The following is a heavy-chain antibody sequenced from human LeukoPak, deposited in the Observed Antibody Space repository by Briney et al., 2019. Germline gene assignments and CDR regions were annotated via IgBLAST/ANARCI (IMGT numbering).Heavy chain of an antibody. J-gene: IGHJ3*02. D-gene: IGHD4-11*01. CDR1: GGSISSYY. CDR2: IYYSGRT. Sequence: SQTLSLTCTVSGGSISSYYCSWIRQPPGKGLEWIGYIYYSGRTNYNPSLKSRVTISVDTSKNQSSLKLSSVTAAGTAVYYCARHTGYEAFDIWGQGTMVTVSS. CDR3: ARHTGYEAFDI. V-gene: IGHV4-59*08.